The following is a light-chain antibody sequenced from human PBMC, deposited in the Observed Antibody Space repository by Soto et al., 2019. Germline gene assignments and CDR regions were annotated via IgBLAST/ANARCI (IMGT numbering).Light chain of an antibody. V-gene: IGLV2-14*01. CDR3: SSYTTGGSYV. Sequence: QSALTQPASVSGSPGLAIAISCTGTSSDVGGYNSVSWYQQHPGKAPKLMIYDVSNRPSGVSNRFSGSKSGNTAFLTISGLQAEDEGDYYCSSYTTGGSYVLGPGTKLTVL. CDR2: DVS. CDR1: SSDVGGYNS. J-gene: IGLJ1*01.